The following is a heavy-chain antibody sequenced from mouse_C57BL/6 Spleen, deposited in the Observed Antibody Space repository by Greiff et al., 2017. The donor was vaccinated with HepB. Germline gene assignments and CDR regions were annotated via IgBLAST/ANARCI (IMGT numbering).Heavy chain of an antibody. CDR2: IYPGSGNT. J-gene: IGHJ4*01. Sequence: VQLQQSGAELVRPGASVKLSCKASGYTFTDYYINWVKQRPGQGLEWIARIYPGSGNTYYNEKFKCKATLTAEKSSSTAYMQIRRLPSEDSAVYFCARERDYDYDDGDPYYYAMDYWGQGTSVTVSS. CDR1: GYTFTDYY. V-gene: IGHV1-76*01. D-gene: IGHD2-4*01. CDR3: ARERDYDYDDGDPYYYAMDY.